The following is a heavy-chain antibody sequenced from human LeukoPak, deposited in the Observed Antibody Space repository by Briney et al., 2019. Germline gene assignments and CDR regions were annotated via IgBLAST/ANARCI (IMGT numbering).Heavy chain of an antibody. J-gene: IGHJ4*02. CDR2: ILYDGSNK. D-gene: IGHD6-13*01. CDR3: ATSEAAAGDFDY. CDR1: GFTFSSYG. Sequence: GGSLRLSCAASGFTFSSYGMHWVRQAPGKGLEWVALILYDGSNKYYADPVKGRFTISRDNAKNSLYLQMNSLRAEDTALYYCATSEAAAGDFDYWGQGTLVTVSS. V-gene: IGHV3-30*03.